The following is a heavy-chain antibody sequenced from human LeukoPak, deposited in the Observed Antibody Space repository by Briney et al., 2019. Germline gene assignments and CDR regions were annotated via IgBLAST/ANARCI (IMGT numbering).Heavy chain of an antibody. Sequence: PGGSLRLSCAASVFTFSSYWMSWVRQAPGKGLEWVANIKQDGSEKYYVDSVKGRFTISRDNAKNSLYLQMNSLRAEDTAVYYCARDLTAGTGAFDYWGQGTLVTVSS. CDR2: IKQDGSEK. V-gene: IGHV3-7*01. CDR1: VFTFSSYW. J-gene: IGHJ4*02. CDR3: ARDLTAGTGAFDY. D-gene: IGHD6-19*01.